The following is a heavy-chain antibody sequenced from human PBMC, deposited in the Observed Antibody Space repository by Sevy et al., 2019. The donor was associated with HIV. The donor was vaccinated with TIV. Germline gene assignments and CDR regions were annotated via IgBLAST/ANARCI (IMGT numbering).Heavy chain of an antibody. J-gene: IGHJ4*02. CDR2: IYYSGST. D-gene: IGHD3-10*01. CDR1: GGSISSYY. CDR3: ARLLWFGEISDSQFDY. Sequence: SETLSLTCTVSGGSISSYYWSWIRQPPGKGLEWIGYIYYSGSTNYNPSLKSRVTISVDTSKNQFSLKLSSVTAADTAMYYCARLLWFGEISDSQFDYWGQGTLVTVSS. V-gene: IGHV4-59*01.